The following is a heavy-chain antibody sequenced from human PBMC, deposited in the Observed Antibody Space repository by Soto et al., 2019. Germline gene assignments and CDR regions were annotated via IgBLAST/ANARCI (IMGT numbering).Heavy chain of an antibody. V-gene: IGHV3-23*01. D-gene: IGHD2-8*01. Sequence: EVQLLESGGGLVQPGGSLRLSCAASGFAFSAYTMNWVRQVPGKGLQWVAGLFGSGGGIQYADSVRGRFTVSRDNSKNTLYLQMDCLRAEDTAVYYCVKDFIVNNGLWEPYDVWGQGTEVTVSS. CDR2: LFGSGGGI. CDR1: GFAFSAYT. CDR3: VKDFIVNNGLWEPYDV. J-gene: IGHJ3*01.